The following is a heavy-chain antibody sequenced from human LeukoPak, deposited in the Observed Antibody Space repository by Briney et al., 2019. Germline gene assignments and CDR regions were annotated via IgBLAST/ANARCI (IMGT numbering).Heavy chain of an antibody. J-gene: IGHJ4*02. D-gene: IGHD2-2*01. CDR3: AKDQEYGSSTSCYGGDYFDY. CDR1: GFTFSSYA. V-gene: IGHV3-23*01. Sequence: GGSLRLSCAASGFTFSSYAMSWVRQAPGKGLEWVSAVSGSGGSTYYADSVKGRFTVSRDTSKNTLYLQMNSLRAEDTAVYYCAKDQEYGSSTSCYGGDYFDYWGQGTLVTVSS. CDR2: VSGSGGST.